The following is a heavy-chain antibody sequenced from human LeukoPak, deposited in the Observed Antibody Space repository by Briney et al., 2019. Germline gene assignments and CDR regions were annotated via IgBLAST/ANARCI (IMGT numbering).Heavy chain of an antibody. J-gene: IGHJ6*03. V-gene: IGHV3-9*01. CDR3: AKDIFPDLYSSGSRGGYMDV. D-gene: IGHD6-19*01. Sequence: GGSLRLSCAASGFTFDDYAMHWVRQAPGKGLEWVSGISWNSGSIGYADSVKGRFTISRDNAKNSLYLQMNSLRAEDTALYYCAKDIFPDLYSSGSRGGYMDVWGKGTTVTISS. CDR1: GFTFDDYA. CDR2: ISWNSGSI.